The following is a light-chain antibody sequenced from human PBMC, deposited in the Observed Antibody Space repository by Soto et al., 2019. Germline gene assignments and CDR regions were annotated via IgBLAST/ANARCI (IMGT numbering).Light chain of an antibody. Sequence: QSVLTQPPSASGSPGQSVTISCTGTSSDVGGHDSVSWYQQHPGKAPKLMIYDVSNRPSGVPDRFSASKSGNTASLTVSGLQAEDEADYYCRSCGGTHAFFGTGTKVTVL. V-gene: IGLV2-8*01. CDR3: RSCGGTHAF. CDR1: SSDVGGHDS. J-gene: IGLJ1*01. CDR2: DVS.